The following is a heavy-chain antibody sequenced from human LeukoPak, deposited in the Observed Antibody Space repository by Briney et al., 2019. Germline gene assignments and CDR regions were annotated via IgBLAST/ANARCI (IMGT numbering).Heavy chain of an antibody. CDR3: ARDRGDTMVRGVITIDY. D-gene: IGHD3-10*01. Sequence: SVKVSCKASGGTFSSYAISWVRQAPGQGLEWMGGIIPIFGTANYAQKFQGRVTITADKSTSTAYMELSSLRSEDTAVYYCARDRGDTMVRGVITIDYWGQGTLVIVSS. V-gene: IGHV1-69*06. J-gene: IGHJ4*02. CDR1: GGTFSSYA. CDR2: IIPIFGTA.